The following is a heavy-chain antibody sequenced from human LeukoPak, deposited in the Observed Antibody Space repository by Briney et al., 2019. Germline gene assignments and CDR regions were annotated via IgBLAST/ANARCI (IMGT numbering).Heavy chain of an antibody. V-gene: IGHV3-21*01. CDR2: ISSSSSYI. CDR3: AKTGYSSGWYRIWDY. J-gene: IGHJ4*02. D-gene: IGHD6-19*01. Sequence: GGSLRLSCAASGFTFSSYSMNWVRQAPGKGLEWVSSISSSSSYIYYADSVKGRFTISRDNAKNSLYLQMNSLRAEDTAVYYCAKTGYSSGWYRIWDYWGQGTLVTVSS. CDR1: GFTFSSYS.